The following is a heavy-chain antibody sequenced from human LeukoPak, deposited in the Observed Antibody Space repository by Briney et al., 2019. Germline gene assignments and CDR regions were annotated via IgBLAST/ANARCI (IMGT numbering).Heavy chain of an antibody. CDR3: ARALAVAGTGGFDP. Sequence: GGSLRLSCAASGFTFSSYWMHWVRQAPGKGLVWVSRINSDGSSTSYADSVKGRFTISRDNAKNTLYLQMNSLRAEDTAVYYCARALAVAGTGGFDPWGQGTLVTVPS. CDR2: INSDGSST. V-gene: IGHV3-74*01. CDR1: GFTFSSYW. J-gene: IGHJ5*02. D-gene: IGHD6-19*01.